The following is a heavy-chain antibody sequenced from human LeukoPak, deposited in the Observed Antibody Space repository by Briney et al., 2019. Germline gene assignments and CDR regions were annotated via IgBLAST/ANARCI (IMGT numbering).Heavy chain of an antibody. J-gene: IGHJ5*02. CDR1: GFTVSSNY. Sequence: GGSLRLSCAASGFTVSSNYMSWVRQAPGKGLEWVSVMYSYGSTSHVDSVKGRFTISRDNSKNTLYLQMNSLRVEDTAVYYCARGPSSSWWDNWFDPWGQGTLVTVSS. D-gene: IGHD6-13*01. CDR3: ARGPSSSWWDNWFDP. CDR2: MYSYGST. V-gene: IGHV3-53*01.